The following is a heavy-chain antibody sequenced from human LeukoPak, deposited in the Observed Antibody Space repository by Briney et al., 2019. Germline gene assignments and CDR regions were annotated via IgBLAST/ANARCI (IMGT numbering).Heavy chain of an antibody. CDR1: GGSFSDYY. CDR3: AMAYGSGSYQVY. Sequence: SETLSLTCAVYGGSFSDYYWSWIRQPPGKGLEWIGEINHSRSTNYNPSLKSRVTISVDTSKNQFSLKLSSVTAADTAVYYCAMAYGSGSYQVYWGQGTLVTVSS. D-gene: IGHD3-10*01. J-gene: IGHJ4*02. V-gene: IGHV4-34*01. CDR2: INHSRST.